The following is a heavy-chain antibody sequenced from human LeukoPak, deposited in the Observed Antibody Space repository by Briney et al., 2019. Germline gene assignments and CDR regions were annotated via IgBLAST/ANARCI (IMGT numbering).Heavy chain of an antibody. CDR2: IGLDGSQE. CDR3: GAEPRSLQSN. D-gene: IGHD5/OR15-5a*01. V-gene: IGHV3-7*01. J-gene: IGHJ4*02. CDR1: GFSFSAYW. Sequence: PGGSLRLSCAASGFSFSAYWVGWVRQAPGKGLEWVAMIGLDGSQEYYVDSVRGRFTISRDNAKSSLYLQMNSLRVEDSAVYYCGAEPRSLQSNWGQGTLVTVSS.